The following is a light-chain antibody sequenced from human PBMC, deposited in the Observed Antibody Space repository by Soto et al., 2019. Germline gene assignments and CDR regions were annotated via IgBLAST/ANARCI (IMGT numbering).Light chain of an antibody. Sequence: DIPMTQSPSSLSASVGDSVTITCRASQSFSSHLNWYQQKSGKAPKLLIYAASSLQSGVPSRFSGSGSGTDFTLTISSLQPEDFATYYCQQSNSIPQTFGQGTKVEIK. V-gene: IGKV1-39*01. J-gene: IGKJ1*01. CDR2: AAS. CDR1: QSFSSH. CDR3: QQSNSIPQT.